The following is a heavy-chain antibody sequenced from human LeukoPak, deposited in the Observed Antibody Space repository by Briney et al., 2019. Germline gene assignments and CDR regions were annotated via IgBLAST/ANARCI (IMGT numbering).Heavy chain of an antibody. D-gene: IGHD3-3*01. CDR1: GFTFSSYW. J-gene: IGHJ6*03. CDR3: AKPGTDFWSGYYYYYYYMDV. CDR2: ISGSGGST. Sequence: SGGSLRLSCAASGFTFSSYWMSWVRQAPGKGLEWVSAISGSGGSTYYADSVKGRFTISRDNSKNTLYLQMNSLRAEDTAVYYSAKPGTDFWSGYYYYYYYMDVWGKGTTVTVSS. V-gene: IGHV3-23*01.